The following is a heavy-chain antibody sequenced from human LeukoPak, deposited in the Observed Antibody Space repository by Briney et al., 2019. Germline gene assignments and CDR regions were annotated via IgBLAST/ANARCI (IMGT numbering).Heavy chain of an antibody. CDR1: GYTFTSYY. CDR3: ARVRVTTFLDY. CDR2: INPSGGST. J-gene: IGHJ4*02. V-gene: IGHV1-46*01. Sequence: GASVKVSCKASGYTFTSYYMHWVRQAPGQGLEWMGIINPSGGSTSYAQKFQGRVTMTRDTSTSTVYMELNGLRSEDTAVYYCARVRVTTFLDYWGQGTLVTVSS. D-gene: IGHD4-17*01.